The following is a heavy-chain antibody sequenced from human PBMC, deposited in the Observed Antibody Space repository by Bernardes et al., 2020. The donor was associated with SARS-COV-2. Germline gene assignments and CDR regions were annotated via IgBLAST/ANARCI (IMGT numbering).Heavy chain of an antibody. D-gene: IGHD2-15*01. V-gene: IGHV4-34*01. CDR2: INHSGST. Sequence: SETLSLTCAVYGGSFSGYYWSWIRQPPGKGLEWIGEINHSGSTNYNPSLKSRVTISVDTSKNQFSLKLSSVTAADTAVYYCARSGGNLYYYYGMDVWGQGTTVTASS. CDR3: ARSGGNLYYYYGMDV. J-gene: IGHJ6*02. CDR1: GGSFSGYY.